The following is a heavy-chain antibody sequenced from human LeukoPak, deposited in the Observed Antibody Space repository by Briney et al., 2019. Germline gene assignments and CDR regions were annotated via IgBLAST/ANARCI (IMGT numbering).Heavy chain of an antibody. D-gene: IGHD5-24*01. CDR1: GGTFSSYT. CDR2: TIPILGIA. Sequence: SVKVSCKASGGTFSSYTISWVRQAPGQGLEWMGRTIPILGIANYAQKFQGRVTITADKSTSTAYMELSSLRSEDTAVHYCARDSEMATHFDYWGQGTLVTVSS. V-gene: IGHV1-69*04. J-gene: IGHJ4*02. CDR3: ARDSEMATHFDY.